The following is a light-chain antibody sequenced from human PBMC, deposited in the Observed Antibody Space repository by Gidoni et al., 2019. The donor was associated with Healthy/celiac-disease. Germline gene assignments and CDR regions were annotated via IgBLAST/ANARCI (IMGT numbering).Light chain of an antibody. V-gene: IGKV1-5*03. CDR2: KAS. CDR3: QQYNSYSYT. Sequence: DIQMTQSPSTLSASVGDRVTITCRASQSISSWLAWYQQKPGKAPKLLIYKASSLESWVPSRFSGSGSGTEFTPTISSLQPDDFATYYCQQYNSYSYTFXQXTKLEIK. J-gene: IGKJ2*01. CDR1: QSISSW.